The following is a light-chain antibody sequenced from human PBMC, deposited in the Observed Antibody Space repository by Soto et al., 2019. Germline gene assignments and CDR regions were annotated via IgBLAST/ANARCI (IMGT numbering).Light chain of an antibody. CDR2: AAS. V-gene: IGKV1-39*01. CDR3: QQSYSPSIT. CDR1: QTISSW. Sequence: DIQMTQSPSTLSGSVGDRVTITCRAGQTISSWLAWYQQKPGKAPKLLIYAASSLQSGVPSRFSGSGSGTDFTLTISSLQPEDFATYYCQQSYSPSITFGQGTRLEIK. J-gene: IGKJ5*01.